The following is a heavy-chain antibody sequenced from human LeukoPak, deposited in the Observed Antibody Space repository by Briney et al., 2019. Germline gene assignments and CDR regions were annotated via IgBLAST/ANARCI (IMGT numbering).Heavy chain of an antibody. CDR3: AKSGGYGLIDY. CDR1: GASVSGSAYY. V-gene: IGHV4-39*01. J-gene: IGHJ4*02. D-gene: IGHD1-26*01. Sequence: SGTLSLTCTVSGASVSGSAYYWGWIRQPPGKGLEWIGNIYYSGSTYYNESLESRVTISIDTSKNQFSLKLNSVTAADTAMYYCAKSGGYGLIDYWGQGTLVTVSS. CDR2: IYYSGST.